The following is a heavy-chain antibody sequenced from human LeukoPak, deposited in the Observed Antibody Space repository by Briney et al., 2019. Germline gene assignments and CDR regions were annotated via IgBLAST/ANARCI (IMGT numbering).Heavy chain of an antibody. CDR3: ARFGSVRIAAAGGRHDY. J-gene: IGHJ4*02. D-gene: IGHD6-13*01. Sequence: SETLSLTCTVSGGSISSYYWSWIRQPPGKGLEWIGYIYYTGSTFYKPSLKSRVTTSLDTSKNQFSLKLSSVTAADTAVYYCARFGSVRIAAAGGRHDYWGQGTLVTVSS. V-gene: IGHV4-59*12. CDR2: IYYTGST. CDR1: GGSISSYY.